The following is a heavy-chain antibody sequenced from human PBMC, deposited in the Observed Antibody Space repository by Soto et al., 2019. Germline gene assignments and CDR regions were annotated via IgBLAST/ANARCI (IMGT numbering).Heavy chain of an antibody. Sequence: GGSLRLSCAASGFTFRTYAMSWVRQAPGKGLEWVSVISGSTGKTYYADSVKGRFTISRDNSKNTLSLQMNSLRGEDTAVYFCAKNRGSGSPYYYNMEVWGQGTMVTVSS. CDR2: ISGSTGKT. D-gene: IGHD3-10*01. J-gene: IGHJ6*02. CDR1: GFTFRTYA. CDR3: AKNRGSGSPYYYNMEV. V-gene: IGHV3-23*01.